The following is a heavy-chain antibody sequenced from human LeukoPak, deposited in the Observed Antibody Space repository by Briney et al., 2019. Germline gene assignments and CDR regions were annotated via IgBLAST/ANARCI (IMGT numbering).Heavy chain of an antibody. CDR2: ISWNSGSI. D-gene: IGHD2-2*01. Sequence: GGSLRLSCAASGFTFDDYAMHWVRQAPGKSLEWVSGISWNSGSIGYADSVKGRFTISRDNAKNSLYLQMNSLRAEDTALYYCAKAGAYCSSTSCFYFDYWGQGTLVTVSS. J-gene: IGHJ4*02. V-gene: IGHV3-9*01. CDR1: GFTFDDYA. CDR3: AKAGAYCSSTSCFYFDY.